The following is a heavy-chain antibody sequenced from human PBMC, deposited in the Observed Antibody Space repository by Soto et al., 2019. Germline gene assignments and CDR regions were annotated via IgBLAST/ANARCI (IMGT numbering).Heavy chain of an antibody. CDR3: AQDLATLASRGLEV. Sequence: EVQLLESGGGLVQPGGSLRLSCVGTGFSFKNYAMNWARQAPGKGLEWVSGISDSGGYTYYADSVKGRFTISRDNSKNTLYLQMKPLRAEDTAVYYCAQDLATLASRGLEVWGQGTTVTVSS. V-gene: IGHV3-23*01. CDR1: GFSFKNYA. CDR2: ISDSGGYT. J-gene: IGHJ6*02. D-gene: IGHD6-6*01.